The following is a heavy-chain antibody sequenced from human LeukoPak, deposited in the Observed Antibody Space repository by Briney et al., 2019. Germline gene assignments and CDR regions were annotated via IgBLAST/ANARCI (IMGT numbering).Heavy chain of an antibody. D-gene: IGHD1-26*01. CDR3: ARAGLGGSQEFDP. CDR2: IYYSGST. J-gene: IGHJ5*02. CDR1: GGSISSGGYY. V-gene: IGHV4-31*03. Sequence: SETLSLTCTVSGGSISSGGYYWSWIRQHPGKGLEWIGYIYYSGSTYYNPSLKSRVTISVDTSKNQFSVKLSSVTAADTAVYYCARAGLGGSQEFDPWGQGTLVTVSS.